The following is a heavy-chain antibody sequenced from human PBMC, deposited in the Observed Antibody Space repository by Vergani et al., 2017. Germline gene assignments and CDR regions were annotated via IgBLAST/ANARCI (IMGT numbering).Heavy chain of an antibody. D-gene: IGHD3-10*01. Sequence: QVQLVQSGAEVKKPGASVKVSCTASGYTFTSYDINWVRQATGQGLEWMGWMNPNSGNTGYAQKLQGRVTMTRNTSISTAYMELSSLRSEDTAVYYCASTFRVRGGAYYFDYWGQGTLVTVSS. CDR2: MNPNSGNT. V-gene: IGHV1-8*01. CDR3: ASTFRVRGGAYYFDY. CDR1: GYTFTSYD. J-gene: IGHJ4*02.